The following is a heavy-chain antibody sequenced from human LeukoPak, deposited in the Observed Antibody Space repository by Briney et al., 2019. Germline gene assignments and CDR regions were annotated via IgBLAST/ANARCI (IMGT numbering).Heavy chain of an antibody. D-gene: IGHD2-2*01. Sequence: SETLSLTCTVSGSSISSSSYYWGWIRQPPGKGLEWIGSLYSSGSTYYNPSLKSRLTMSVDTSKNQFSLKLSSVTAADTAVYYCARRDRYCSSTSCYGHRFDPWGQGTLVTVSS. CDR3: ARRDRYCSSTSCYGHRFDP. V-gene: IGHV4-39*01. CDR1: GSSISSSSYY. CDR2: LYSSGST. J-gene: IGHJ5*02.